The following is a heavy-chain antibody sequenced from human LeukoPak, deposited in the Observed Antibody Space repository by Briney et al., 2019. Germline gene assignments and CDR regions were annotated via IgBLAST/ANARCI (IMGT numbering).Heavy chain of an antibody. CDR1: GFTFTTNY. D-gene: IGHD6-19*01. V-gene: IGHV3-66*02. J-gene: IGHJ4*02. CDR2: IYSGGIT. Sequence: GGSLTLPCAASGFTFTTNYMSWVRQAPGKGLEGVSVIYSGGITYYADSVKGQFTISRDSSKNTLYLQMNSLRVEDTAVYYCARRHRSGSIWGQGPLVTVSS. CDR3: ARRHRSGSI.